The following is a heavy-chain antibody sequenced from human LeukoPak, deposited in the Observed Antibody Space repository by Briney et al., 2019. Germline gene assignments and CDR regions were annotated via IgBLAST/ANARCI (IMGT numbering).Heavy chain of an antibody. CDR3: ARGSTYYYDSSGYYYFDY. CDR1: GGSISSYY. Sequence: PSETLSLTCTVSGGSISSYYWSWIRQPAGKGLEWIGRIYTSGSTNYNPSLKSRVTMSVDTSKNQFSLELSSVTAADTAVYYCARGSTYYYDSSGYYYFDYWGQGTLVTVSS. D-gene: IGHD3-22*01. V-gene: IGHV4-4*07. CDR2: IYTSGST. J-gene: IGHJ4*02.